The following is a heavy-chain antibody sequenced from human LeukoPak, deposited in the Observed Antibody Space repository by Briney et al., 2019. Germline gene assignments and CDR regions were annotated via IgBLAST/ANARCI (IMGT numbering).Heavy chain of an antibody. J-gene: IGHJ5*02. CDR3: ARMSLAGTLTNWFDP. Sequence: GGSLRLSCVASGFIFSNYWMSWVRQVPGKGLEWVANIKQDGREKYLVDSVKGRFTISRDNAKNSLYLQMNSLRAEDTAVYYCARMSLAGTLTNWFDPWGQGTLVTVSS. CDR2: IKQDGREK. CDR1: GFIFSNYW. V-gene: IGHV3-7*01. D-gene: IGHD6-19*01.